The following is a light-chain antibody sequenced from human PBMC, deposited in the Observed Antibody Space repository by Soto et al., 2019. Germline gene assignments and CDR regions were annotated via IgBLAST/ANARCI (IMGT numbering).Light chain of an antibody. J-gene: IGLJ1*01. Sequence: QSVLTQPASVSGSAGQSITISCSVTSSDIGSYNHVAWYQQFPGKSPKLMIYAVSARPSGVSDRFSGSKSGITASLTISGLQTEDEADYYCISYTDRQSYLFGTGTKVTVL. CDR1: SSDIGSYNH. V-gene: IGLV2-14*03. CDR3: ISYTDRQSYL. CDR2: AVS.